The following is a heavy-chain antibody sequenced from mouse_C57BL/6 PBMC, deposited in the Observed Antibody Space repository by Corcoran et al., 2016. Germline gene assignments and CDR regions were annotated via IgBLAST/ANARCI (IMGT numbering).Heavy chain of an antibody. V-gene: IGHV9-3*01. CDR2: INTYSGVP. Sequence: QIQLVQSGPELKKPGETVKISCKASGYTFTTYGMSWVKQAPGKGLKWMGWINTYSGVPTYADDFKGRFAFSLETSASTAYLQINNLKNEDTATYFCARRSFMDYWGQGTTLTVSS. J-gene: IGHJ2*01. CDR3: ARRSFMDY. D-gene: IGHD1-1*01. CDR1: GYTFTTYG.